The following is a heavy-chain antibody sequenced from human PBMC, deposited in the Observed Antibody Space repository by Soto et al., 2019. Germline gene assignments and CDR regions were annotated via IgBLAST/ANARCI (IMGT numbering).Heavy chain of an antibody. CDR3: ARYYYDSSGYYYGLDY. CDR2: IYYSGST. J-gene: IGHJ4*02. CDR1: GGSISSSSYY. V-gene: IGHV4-39*01. Sequence: PSETLSLTCTVSGGSISSSSYYWGWIRQAPGKGLEWIGSIYYSGSTYYNPSLKSRVTISVDTSKNQFSLKLSSVTAADTAVYYCARYYYDSSGYYYGLDYWGQGTLVTVSS. D-gene: IGHD3-22*01.